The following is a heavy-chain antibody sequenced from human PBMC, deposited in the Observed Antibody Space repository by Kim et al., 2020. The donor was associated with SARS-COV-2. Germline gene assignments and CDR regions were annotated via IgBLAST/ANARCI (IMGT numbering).Heavy chain of an antibody. CDR1: GGSFSGYY. CDR2: INHSGST. V-gene: IGHV4-34*01. Sequence: SETLSLTCAVCGGSFSGYYWSWIRQPPGKGLEWIGEINHSGSTNYNPSLKSRVTISVDTSKNQFSLKLSSVTAADTAVYYCARGFAIFGVVIIFHWFDPWGQGTLVTVSS. J-gene: IGHJ5*02. D-gene: IGHD3-3*01. CDR3: ARGFAIFGVVIIFHWFDP.